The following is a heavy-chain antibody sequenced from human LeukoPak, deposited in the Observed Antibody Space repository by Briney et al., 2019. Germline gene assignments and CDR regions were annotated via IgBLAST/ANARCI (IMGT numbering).Heavy chain of an antibody. V-gene: IGHV3-43*01. CDR1: GFTFDDYT. D-gene: IGHD1-26*01. CDR2: FSWDGGSK. J-gene: IGHJ4*02. CDR3: AREWSPRYGGAPDY. Sequence: PGGSLRLSCAASGFTFDDYTMHWVRQAPGKGLEWVSLFSWDGGSKYYADSVKGRFTISRDNAKNSLYLQMNSLRAEDTAVYYCAREWSPRYGGAPDYWGQGTLVTVSS.